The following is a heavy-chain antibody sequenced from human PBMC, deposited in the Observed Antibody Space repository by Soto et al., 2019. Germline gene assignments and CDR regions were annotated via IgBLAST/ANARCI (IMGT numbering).Heavy chain of an antibody. D-gene: IGHD2-15*01. Sequence: QVVQSGADVRKPGASVNVSCKASGYSFTTYYIHWFRQAPGQGLEWTAIINPNGGSTNSAQKFKGSVAVTRAMSASKVYMERSSLRSDDTGVYYCAALCSAGGCPPGPWNWGRGTMVTVSS. CDR2: INPNGGST. CDR3: AALCSAGGCPPGPWN. CDR1: GYSFTTYY. J-gene: IGHJ3*01. V-gene: IGHV1-46*03.